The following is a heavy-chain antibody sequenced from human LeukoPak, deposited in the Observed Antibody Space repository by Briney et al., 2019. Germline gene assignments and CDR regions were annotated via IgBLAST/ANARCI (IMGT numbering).Heavy chain of an antibody. V-gene: IGHV4-59*01. CDR3: ARNLGYYGSGSSFY. CDR2: IHYSGST. Sequence: SETLSLTCTVSGGSISSYYWSWIRQPPGKGLEWIGYIHYSGSTNYNPSLKSRATISVDTSKNQFSLKLSSVTAADTAVYYCARNLGYYGSGSSFYWGQGTLVTVSS. CDR1: GGSISSYY. D-gene: IGHD3-10*01. J-gene: IGHJ4*02.